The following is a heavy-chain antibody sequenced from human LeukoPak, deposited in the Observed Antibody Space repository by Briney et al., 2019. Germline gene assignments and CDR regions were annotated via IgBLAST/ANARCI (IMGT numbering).Heavy chain of an antibody. CDR3: ARDNRGYGSGSYYYYGMDV. Sequence: GRSLRLSCAASGFTFSSYEMNWVRQAPGKGLEWVSHIGTSDSTIDYVDSVKGRLTISRDSAKNSLYLQMNSLRAEDTAVYYCARDNRGYGSGSYYYYGMDVWGKGTTVTVSS. J-gene: IGHJ6*04. V-gene: IGHV3-48*03. D-gene: IGHD3-10*01. CDR1: GFTFSSYE. CDR2: IGTSDSTI.